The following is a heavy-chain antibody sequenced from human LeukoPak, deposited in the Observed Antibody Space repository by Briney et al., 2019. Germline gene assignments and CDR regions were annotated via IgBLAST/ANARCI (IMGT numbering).Heavy chain of an antibody. V-gene: IGHV1-2*02. CDR1: GYTFTGYN. Sequence: ASVKASCKASGYTFTGYNFHWGRQAPGQGLGWMGWINPTSGGTNYAQKFQGRVTMTRDTSISTAYMELSRVRSDDTAVYYCAGISSSARFDYWGQGTLVTVSS. CDR2: INPTSGGT. D-gene: IGHD6-6*01. J-gene: IGHJ4*02. CDR3: AGISSSARFDY.